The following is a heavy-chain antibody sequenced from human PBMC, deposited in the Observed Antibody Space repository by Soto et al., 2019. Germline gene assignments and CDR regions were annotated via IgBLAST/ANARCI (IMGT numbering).Heavy chain of an antibody. Sequence: QVQLVESGGGVVQPGRSLRLSCAASGFTFSSYGMHWVRQAPGKGLEWVAVIWFDGRNKYYADSVKGRFTISRDNSNNTLYLQINRLRAGDTAVTDCESQHRDILAGLRWNGMDVWGQGTTVTVSS. CDR2: IWFDGRNK. CDR3: ESQHRDILAGLRWNGMDV. D-gene: IGHD3-9*01. CDR1: GFTFSSYG. V-gene: IGHV3-33*01. J-gene: IGHJ6*02.